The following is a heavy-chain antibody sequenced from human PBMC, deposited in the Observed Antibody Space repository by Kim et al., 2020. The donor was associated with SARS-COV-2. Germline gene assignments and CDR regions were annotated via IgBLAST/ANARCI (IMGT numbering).Heavy chain of an antibody. CDR3: AIHGYARNFQRGDFDY. J-gene: IGHJ4*02. CDR1: GFTFSSYN. Sequence: GGSLRLSCAASGFTFSSYNINWVRQAPGKGLQWVASISGSGTSKSYADSVKGRFTISRDNAKKTLYLQMDNVRADDTAVYFCAIHGYARNFQRGDFDYWGQGTLVTVSS. CDR2: ISGSGTSK. D-gene: IGHD2-2*01. V-gene: IGHV3-21*01.